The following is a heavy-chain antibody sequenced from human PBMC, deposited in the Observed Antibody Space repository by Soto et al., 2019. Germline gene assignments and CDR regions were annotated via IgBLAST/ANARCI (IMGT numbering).Heavy chain of an antibody. CDR3: ARTPQYYDILTGYSPYYYYYGMDV. J-gene: IGHJ6*02. D-gene: IGHD3-9*01. CDR1: GGSISSYY. Sequence: SETLSLTCTVSGGSISSYYWSWIRQPPGKGLEWIGYIYYSGSTNYNPSLKSRVTISVDTSKNQFSLKLSSVTAADTAVYYCARTPQYYDILTGYSPYYYYYGMDVWGQGTXVTVSS. V-gene: IGHV4-59*08. CDR2: IYYSGST.